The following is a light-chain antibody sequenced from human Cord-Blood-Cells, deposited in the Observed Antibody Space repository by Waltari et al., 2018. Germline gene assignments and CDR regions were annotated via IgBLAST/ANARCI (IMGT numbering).Light chain of an antibody. CDR1: KIRSQN. J-gene: IGLJ2*01. CDR3: QVWDSSTVV. Sequence: YEMTQRLPESVALGQTARITLGGNKIRSQNVHVYQQKPGQAPVLVIYRDSNRPSGIPERFSGSNSGNTATLTISRAQAGDEADYYCQVWDSSTVVFGGGTKLTVL. CDR2: RDS. V-gene: IGLV3-9*01.